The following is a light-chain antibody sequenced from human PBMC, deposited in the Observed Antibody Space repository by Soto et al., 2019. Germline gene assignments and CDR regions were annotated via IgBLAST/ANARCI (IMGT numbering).Light chain of an antibody. CDR2: DVS. J-gene: IGLJ1*01. Sequence: QSVLPQPASVSGSPGQSITISCTGTSSDVGAYNHVSWFQHHPGKAPKLMIYDVSNRPSGVSNRFSGSKSGNTASLTISGLQAEDEADYYCLSYTTSTTYVFGTGTKVTVL. CDR3: LSYTTSTTYV. CDR1: SSDVGAYNH. V-gene: IGLV2-14*03.